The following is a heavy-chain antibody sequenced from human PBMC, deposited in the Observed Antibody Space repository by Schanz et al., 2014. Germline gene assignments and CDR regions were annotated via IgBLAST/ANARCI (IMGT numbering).Heavy chain of an antibody. V-gene: IGHV3-11*01. CDR3: AKGSRSGSKVMDV. J-gene: IGHJ6*03. Sequence: VQLLESGGGLVQPGGSLRLSCTASGFPFSDYFMAWIRQPPGRGLEWVSYIGNGGVTIYYADSVKGRFTISRDNAKNSLYLQMNSLTVDDTALYYCAKGSRSGSKVMDVWGKGTTVTVSS. D-gene: IGHD3-10*01. CDR2: IGNGGVTI. CDR1: GFPFSDYF.